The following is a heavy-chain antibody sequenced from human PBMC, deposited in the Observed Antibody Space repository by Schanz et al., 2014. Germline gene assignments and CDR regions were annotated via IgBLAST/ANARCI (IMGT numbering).Heavy chain of an antibody. Sequence: EVQLVESGGGLAQPGGSLRLSCAASGITFSGYSMNWVRQAPGKGLEWVSYISGSSSTKYYADSVKGRFTISRDNGKNSLYRQRNSVRAEYTAVYFWPRDYESDFSSPRHDAFDVWGQGTVVTVSS. CDR2: ISGSSSTK. CDR3: PRDYESDFSSPRHDAFDV. D-gene: IGHD3-22*01. V-gene: IGHV3-48*01. J-gene: IGHJ3*01. CDR1: GITFSGYS.